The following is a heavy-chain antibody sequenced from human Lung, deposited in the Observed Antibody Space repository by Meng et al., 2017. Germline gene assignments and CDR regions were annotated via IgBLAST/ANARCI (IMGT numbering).Heavy chain of an antibody. V-gene: IGHV3-74*01. CDR2: ITGDGSST. CDR3: ARGGVTTDD. Sequence: VQLVASGGGLVQPGGSLRLSCGASRFTFSTHWMHWVRQAPGKGLEWVSRITGDGSSTIYADSVQGRFTMSRDNAKNTLSLQMNSLRAEDTAVYYCARGGVTTDDWGQGTLVTVSS. CDR1: RFTFSTHW. J-gene: IGHJ4*02. D-gene: IGHD4-17*01.